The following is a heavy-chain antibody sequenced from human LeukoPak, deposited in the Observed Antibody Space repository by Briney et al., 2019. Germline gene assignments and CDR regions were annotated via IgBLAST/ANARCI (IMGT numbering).Heavy chain of an antibody. Sequence: GGSLRLSCAVSGFTFGTYWMTWVRQAPGKGLEWVANIKQDGSERYYVDSVKGRFTISRDNSKNTLYLQMNSLRAEDTAVYYCAKETRYFDWLPYYYYYMDVWGKGTTVTISS. CDR1: GFTFGTYW. V-gene: IGHV3-7*03. CDR3: AKETRYFDWLPYYYYYMDV. CDR2: IKQDGSER. J-gene: IGHJ6*03. D-gene: IGHD3-9*01.